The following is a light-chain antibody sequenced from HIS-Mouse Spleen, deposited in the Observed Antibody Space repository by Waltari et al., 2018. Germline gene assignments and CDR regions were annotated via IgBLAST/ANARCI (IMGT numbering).Light chain of an antibody. Sequence: DIQMTQSQSSLSASVGDRFTITCRASQSISSYLNWYNKKPGKAPKLLIYAASSLQSGVPSRFSGSGSGTDFTLTISSLQPEDFATYYCQQSYSTPRTFGQGTKVEIK. V-gene: IGKV1-39*01. CDR2: AAS. CDR3: QQSYSTPRT. J-gene: IGKJ1*01. CDR1: QSISSY.